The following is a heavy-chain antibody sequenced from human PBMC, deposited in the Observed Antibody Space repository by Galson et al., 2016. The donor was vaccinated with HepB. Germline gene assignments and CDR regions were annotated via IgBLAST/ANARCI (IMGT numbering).Heavy chain of an antibody. D-gene: IGHD7-27*01. Sequence: SLRLSCAASGFTLSTYSMNWVRQAPGKGLEWVSFISDSTTTIYYAESVKGRFTISRDSARNSLYLQMSSLRDEDTAIYYCARDLTGADYWGQGTLVTVSS. CDR1: GFTLSTYS. CDR3: ARDLTGADY. CDR2: ISDSTTTI. J-gene: IGHJ4*02. V-gene: IGHV3-48*02.